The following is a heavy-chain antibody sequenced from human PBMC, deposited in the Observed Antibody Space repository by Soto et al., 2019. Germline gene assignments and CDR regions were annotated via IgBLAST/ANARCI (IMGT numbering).Heavy chain of an antibody. CDR2: IYYSGST. CDR1: GGSISSYY. D-gene: IGHD3-10*01. V-gene: IGHV4-59*01. CDR3: ARALNYYGSGSPHFDY. Sequence: PSETLSLTCTVSGGSISSYYWSWIRQPPGKGLEWIGYIYYSGSTNYNPSLKSRVTISVDTSKNQFSLKLSSVTAADTAVYYCARALNYYGSGSPHFDYWGQGTLVTVS. J-gene: IGHJ4*02.